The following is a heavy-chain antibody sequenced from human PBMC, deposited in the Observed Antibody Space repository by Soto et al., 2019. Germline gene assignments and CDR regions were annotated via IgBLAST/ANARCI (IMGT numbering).Heavy chain of an antibody. J-gene: IGHJ6*02. CDR1: EFTFSSYW. Sequence: GVSPGLSFAASEFTFSSYWMHWVRQAPGKGLVWVSRINSDGSSTSYADSVKGRFTISRDNAKNTLYLQMNSLRAEDTAVYYCARDLRFTYYYYGMDVWGQGTTVTVSS. CDR2: INSDGSST. CDR3: ARDLRFTYYYYGMDV. D-gene: IGHD3-3*01. V-gene: IGHV3-74*01.